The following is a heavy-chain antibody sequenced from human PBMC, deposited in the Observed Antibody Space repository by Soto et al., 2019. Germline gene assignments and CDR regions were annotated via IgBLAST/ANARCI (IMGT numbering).Heavy chain of an antibody. D-gene: IGHD3-3*01. CDR2: ISGSGGST. CDR3: AKGIKRLITIFGVVTENWSDL. V-gene: IGHV3-23*01. CDR1: GFTFSSYA. J-gene: IGHJ5*02. Sequence: GGSLRLSCAASGFTFSSYAMSWVRQAPGKGLEWVSAISGSGGSTYYADSVKGRFTISRDNSKNTLYLQMNSLRAEDTAVYYCAKGIKRLITIFGVVTENWSDLWGQGTQVTVSS.